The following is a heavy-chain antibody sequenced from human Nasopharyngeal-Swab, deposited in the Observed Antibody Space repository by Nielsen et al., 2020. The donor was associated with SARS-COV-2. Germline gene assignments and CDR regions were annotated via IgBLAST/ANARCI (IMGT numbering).Heavy chain of an antibody. V-gene: IGHV3-23*01. Sequence: GESLKISCLASGFTFNNNAMTWVRQAPGKGLEWVSTVSGSGKITYYADSVKGRFTISRDNSKNTLDLQMNSLRAEDTAIYYCAKDRDSGDDSGEYYHYYGMDVWGQGTTVTVSS. CDR2: VSGSGKIT. CDR3: AKDRDSGDDSGEYYHYYGMDV. CDR1: GFTFNNNA. D-gene: IGHD5-12*01. J-gene: IGHJ6*02.